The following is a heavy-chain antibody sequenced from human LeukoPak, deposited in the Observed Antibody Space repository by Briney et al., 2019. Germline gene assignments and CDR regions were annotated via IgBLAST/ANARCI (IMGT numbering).Heavy chain of an antibody. V-gene: IGHV5-51*01. CDR2: IYPGDSDT. D-gene: IGHD3-22*01. Sequence: GESLQISCKGSGYSFTSYWIGWVRQMPGKGLEWMGIIYPGDSDTRYSPSFQGQVTISADKSISTAYLQWSSLKASDTAMYYCARQLRDSSGYYYPLYFDYWGQGTLVTVSS. CDR1: GYSFTSYW. CDR3: ARQLRDSSGYYYPLYFDY. J-gene: IGHJ4*02.